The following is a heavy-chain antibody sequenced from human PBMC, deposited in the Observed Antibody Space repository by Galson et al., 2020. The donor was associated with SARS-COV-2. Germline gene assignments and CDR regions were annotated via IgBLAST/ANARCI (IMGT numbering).Heavy chain of an antibody. D-gene: IGHD3-3*01. J-gene: IGHJ3*01. Sequence: GESLKISCAASGFTFSTYSMNWVRQAPGKGLEWVSFISSSSSYIYYAESVKGRFTISRDNAKNSLYLQMNSLRAEDTAVYYCARAQLRTIFGVVTEALDALDFWGQGTMVTVSS. V-gene: IGHV3-21*01. CDR2: ISSSSSYI. CDR3: ARAQLRTIFGVVTEALDALDF. CDR1: GFTFSTYS.